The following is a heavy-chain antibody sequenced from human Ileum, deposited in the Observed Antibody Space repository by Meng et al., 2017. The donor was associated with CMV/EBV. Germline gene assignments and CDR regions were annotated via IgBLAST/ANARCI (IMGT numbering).Heavy chain of an antibody. D-gene: IGHD1-26*01. CDR3: VGVGAP. J-gene: IGHJ4*02. CDR1: GFIVSSTY. CDR2: IYASGST. V-gene: IGHV3-66*01. Sequence: EVELVEAGGGFVQPGGSLRLSCEASGFIVSSTYMTWVRQAPGKGLEWVSVIYASGSTFYADSVKGRFTISRDNSENTLFLQMSSLRVEDTAVYYCVGVGAPGGQGTLVTVSS.